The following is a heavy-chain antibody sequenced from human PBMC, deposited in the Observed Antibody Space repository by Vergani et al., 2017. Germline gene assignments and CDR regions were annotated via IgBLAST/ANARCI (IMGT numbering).Heavy chain of an antibody. CDR3: ATPQSVTTGGMEV. CDR2: VDPEDGET. J-gene: IGHJ6*02. Sequence: EVQLVQSGAEVKKPGATLKISCKVSGYTFTAHYLHWVTQAPGKGLEWMGLVDPEDGETIYAAKFKGRVTIAADTSTDTAHLELSSLSSEDTAVYYCATPQSVTTGGMEVWGQGTTVIVSS. D-gene: IGHD4-17*01. CDR1: GYTFTAHY. V-gene: IGHV1-69-2*01.